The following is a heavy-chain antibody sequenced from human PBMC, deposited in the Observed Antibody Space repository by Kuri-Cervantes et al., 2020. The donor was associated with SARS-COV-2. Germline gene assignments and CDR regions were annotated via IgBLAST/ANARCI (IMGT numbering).Heavy chain of an antibody. Sequence: GESLKISCAASGFSFSNYAMHWVRQAPGKGLEWVAIISYDGGYESYADSVQGRFTISRDNDKHTLYLQVNSVKTEDTAVYYCARDPYVGSGYYLLDFWGQGTLVTVSS. V-gene: IGHV3-30*03. CDR1: GFSFSNYA. CDR3: ARDPYVGSGYYLLDF. D-gene: IGHD3-22*01. J-gene: IGHJ4*02. CDR2: ISYDGGYE.